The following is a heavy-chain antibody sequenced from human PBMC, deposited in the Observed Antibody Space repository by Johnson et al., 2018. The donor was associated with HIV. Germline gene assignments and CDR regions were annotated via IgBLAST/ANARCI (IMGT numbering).Heavy chain of an antibody. Sequence: QVQLVESGGGLVNPGGSLRLSCAASGFSFSDYYMSWIRQTPGKGLEWVSYISSSGGTIYYADSVKGRFSISRNNAKNSLYLQMNSLRAEDTAVYYCARDRGYWDAFDIWGQGTMVIVSS. D-gene: IGHD3-22*01. V-gene: IGHV3-11*04. CDR1: GFSFSDYY. CDR3: ARDRGYWDAFDI. J-gene: IGHJ3*02. CDR2: ISSSGGTI.